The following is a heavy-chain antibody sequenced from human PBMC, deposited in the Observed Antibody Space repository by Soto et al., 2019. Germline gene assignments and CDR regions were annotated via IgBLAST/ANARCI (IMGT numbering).Heavy chain of an antibody. Sequence: GSLRLSCAASGFTFSSYWMSWVRQAPGKGREWVANIKQDGSEKYYVDSVKGRFTISRDNAKNSLYLQMNSLRAEDTAVYYCARVAYNWSGDAFDIWGHGTMVTVSS. V-gene: IGHV3-7*03. J-gene: IGHJ3*02. D-gene: IGHD1-1*01. CDR2: IKQDGSEK. CDR3: ARVAYNWSGDAFDI. CDR1: GFTFSSYW.